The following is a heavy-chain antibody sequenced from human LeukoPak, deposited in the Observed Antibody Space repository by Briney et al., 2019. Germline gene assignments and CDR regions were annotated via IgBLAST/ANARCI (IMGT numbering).Heavy chain of an antibody. J-gene: IGHJ4*02. CDR3: ARGGNRFGGFYFDY. D-gene: IGHD3-10*01. Sequence: SETLSLTCTVSADSLSSGGHYWAWIRQLPGKGLESIGFIHHSGRSRHNPSLKDRVAISVDTSRKQFALKLSSVTAADTATYYCARGGNRFGGFYFDYWGQGIQVIVSS. V-gene: IGHV4-31*03. CDR1: ADSLSSGGHY. CDR2: IHHSGRS.